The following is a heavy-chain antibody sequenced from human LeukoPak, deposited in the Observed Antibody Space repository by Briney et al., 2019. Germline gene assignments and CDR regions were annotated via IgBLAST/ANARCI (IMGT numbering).Heavy chain of an antibody. V-gene: IGHV3-23*01. D-gene: IGHD3-9*01. CDR3: ARDPGYAIYYFDY. J-gene: IGHJ4*02. CDR1: GFNFRTYA. Sequence: GGSLRLSRAASGFNFRTYAMSWVRQAPGKGLEWVSTISGNGATTDYADSVRGRFTISRDNSKSTLYLQMNSLRAEDTAVYYCARDPGYAIYYFDYWGQGTLATVSS. CDR2: ISGNGATT.